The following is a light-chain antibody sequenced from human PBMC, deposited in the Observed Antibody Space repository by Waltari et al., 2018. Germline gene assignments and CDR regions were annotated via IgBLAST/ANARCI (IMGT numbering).Light chain of an antibody. V-gene: IGKV3-15*01. CDR1: QSISSN. J-gene: IGKJ4*01. CDR2: GAS. Sequence: EIVMTQSPVTLSVSPGERATLSCRASQSISSNLAWYQQKPGPSPRLLLHGASTRATGIPARFSGSGSGTDFTLTISSLQSEDFAVYFCQQYNTWPTFGGGTKVEIK. CDR3: QQYNTWPT.